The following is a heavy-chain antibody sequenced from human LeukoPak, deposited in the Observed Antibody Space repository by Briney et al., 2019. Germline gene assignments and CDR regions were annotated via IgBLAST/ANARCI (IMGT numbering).Heavy chain of an antibody. D-gene: IGHD2-2*02. CDR1: GGSISSGGYS. V-gene: IGHV4-30-2*01. CDR2: IYHSGST. J-gene: IGHJ4*02. Sequence: PSQTLSLTCAVSGGSISSGGYSWSWIRQPPGKGLEWIGYIYHSGSTYYNPSLKSRVTISVDRSKNQFSLKLSSVTAADTAVYYCARESSDIVVVPAAIPYYFDYWGQGTLVTVSS. CDR3: ARESSDIVVVPAAIPYYFDY.